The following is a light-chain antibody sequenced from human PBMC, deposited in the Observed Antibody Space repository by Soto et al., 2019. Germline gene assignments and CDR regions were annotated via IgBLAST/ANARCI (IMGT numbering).Light chain of an antibody. CDR2: RAS. J-gene: IGKJ1*01. Sequence: DIQMNQPTSTLSVSVGDRVTITCRASQTISSWLAWYQQKPGKAPKFLIYRASNLESGVPSRFSGSGSGTEFTLTISSLQPDDFATYYCQQYKSYWTFGQGTKVDLK. CDR1: QTISSW. V-gene: IGKV1-5*03. CDR3: QQYKSYWT.